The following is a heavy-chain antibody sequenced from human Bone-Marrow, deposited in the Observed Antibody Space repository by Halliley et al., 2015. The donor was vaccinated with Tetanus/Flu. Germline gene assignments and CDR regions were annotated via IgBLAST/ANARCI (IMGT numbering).Heavy chain of an antibody. J-gene: IGHJ4*02. Sequence: SLRLSCAASGVTFSGSVMHWVRQASGKGLEWVGRIRSKANNYATAYAAPVKGRFTISRDDSENTAYLQMNSLKTEDTAMYYCTSAIVAAAGTLFDYWGQGTLVTVSS. CDR2: IRSKANNYAT. CDR3: TSAIVAAAGTLFDY. D-gene: IGHD6-13*01. V-gene: IGHV3-73*01. CDR1: GVTFSGSV.